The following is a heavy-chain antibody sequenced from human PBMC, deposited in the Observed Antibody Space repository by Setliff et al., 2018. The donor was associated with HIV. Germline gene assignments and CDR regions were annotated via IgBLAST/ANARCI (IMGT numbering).Heavy chain of an antibody. Sequence: SETLSLTCTGSAASIRSHYWSWIRQSPGKGLEWIGNFYYTGSTDYNPSFKSRVTISLDKSNNQISLNLSSATAADTAVYYCARHTVFVRYFDHWGQGMLVTVSS. CDR2: FYYTGST. D-gene: IGHD2-2*02. CDR1: AASIRSHY. V-gene: IGHV4-59*11. J-gene: IGHJ4*02. CDR3: ARHTVFVRYFDH.